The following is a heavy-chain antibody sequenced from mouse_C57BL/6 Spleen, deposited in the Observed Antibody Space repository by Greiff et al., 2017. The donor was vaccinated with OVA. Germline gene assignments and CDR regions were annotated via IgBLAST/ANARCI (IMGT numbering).Heavy chain of an antibody. V-gene: IGHV5-6*01. CDR3: ARQGDGYYADY. J-gene: IGHJ4*01. D-gene: IGHD2-3*01. CDR2: ISRGGSYT. CDR1: GFTFSSYG. Sequence: VQLKESGGDLVKPGGSLKLSCAASGFTFSSYGMSWVRQTPDKRLEWVATISRGGSYTYYPDSVTGRFTISRDNAKNTLYLQMSSLKSEDTAMNYCARQGDGYYADYWGQGTSVTVSS.